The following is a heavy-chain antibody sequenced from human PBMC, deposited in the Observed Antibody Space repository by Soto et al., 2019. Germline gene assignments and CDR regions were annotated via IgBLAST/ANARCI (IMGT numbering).Heavy chain of an antibody. CDR3: ARDQLYYNDISGRPLNAFDV. V-gene: IGHV3-21*01. CDR1: GFTFSKYS. J-gene: IGHJ3*01. CDR2: ISSSSSYI. Sequence: PGGSLRLSCAASGFTFSKYSMNWVRQAPGKGLEWVSSISSSSSYICYADSVKGRFTISRDNAKNSLYLELSSLRVEDTAVYYCARDQLYYNDISGRPLNAFDVWGQGTMVTVSS. D-gene: IGHD3-22*01.